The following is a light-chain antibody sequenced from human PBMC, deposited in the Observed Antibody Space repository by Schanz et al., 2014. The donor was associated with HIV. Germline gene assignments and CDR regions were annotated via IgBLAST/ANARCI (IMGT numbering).Light chain of an antibody. CDR3: QSFDSSLRVVV. CDR2: DNS. CDR1: SSNIGADYD. V-gene: IGLV1-40*01. J-gene: IGLJ2*01. Sequence: QSVLAQPPSVSGAPGQSVTISCTGSSSNIGADYDVHWYQLLPGTAPQLLIFDNSNRPSGVPARFSGSKSGSSASLAISGLQAEDEADYVCQSFDSSLRVVVFGGGTKLTVL.